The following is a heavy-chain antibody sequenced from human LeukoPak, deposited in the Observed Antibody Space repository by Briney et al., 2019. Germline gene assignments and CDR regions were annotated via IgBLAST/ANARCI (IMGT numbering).Heavy chain of an antibody. CDR2: IYYSGST. D-gene: IGHD6-13*01. Sequence: SETLSLTYTVSGGSISSSSYHWGWIRQPPGKGLEWIGIIYYSGSTYYNPSLKSRVTISVDTSKNQFSLKLSSVTAADTAVYYCARRSLAAAGRWFDPWGQGTLVTVSS. J-gene: IGHJ5*02. CDR1: GGSISSSSYH. V-gene: IGHV4-39*01. CDR3: ARRSLAAAGRWFDP.